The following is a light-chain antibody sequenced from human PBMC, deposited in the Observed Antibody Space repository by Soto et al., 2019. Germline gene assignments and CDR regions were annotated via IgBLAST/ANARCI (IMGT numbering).Light chain of an antibody. Sequence: EVVLTQSPDTLSLSPGERATLSCRASQSVRDRYLAWYQQKAGQAPRPLIYAASSRATGIPDRFSGSGSGTYFTLTISRLEPEDCAVFFCQQYGSSPPTFGQGTKVEIK. J-gene: IGKJ1*01. CDR1: QSVRDRY. V-gene: IGKV3-20*01. CDR2: AAS. CDR3: QQYGSSPPT.